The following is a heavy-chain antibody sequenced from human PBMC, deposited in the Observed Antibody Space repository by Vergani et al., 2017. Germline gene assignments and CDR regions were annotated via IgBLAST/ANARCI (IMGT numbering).Heavy chain of an antibody. D-gene: IGHD5-18*01. J-gene: IGHJ4*02. CDR3: AELYGDDGYSPF. V-gene: IGHV3-23*01. CDR2: ISGSGGFT. Sequence: EVQLLESGGNLVQPGGSLRLSCAASGFTFTNFAMTWVRQAPGEGLEWVSGISGSGGFTYYADSVKGRFTISRDNSKNTMFLQMNNLRVEDTAIYYCAELYGDDGYSPFWGQGTLVTVSS. CDR1: GFTFTNFA.